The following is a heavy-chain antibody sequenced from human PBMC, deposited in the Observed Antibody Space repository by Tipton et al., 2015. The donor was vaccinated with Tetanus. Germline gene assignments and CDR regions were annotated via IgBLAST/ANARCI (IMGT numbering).Heavy chain of an antibody. D-gene: IGHD3-3*01. J-gene: IGHJ4*02. CDR3: ARANYDFPKKGPFDS. CDR1: GASVRGGSYY. Sequence: TLSLTCSVSGASVRGGSYYWNWIRQPPGKGLEWLAYISYSGSTNSNYSLKSRITISRDPSKNQFSQKLASVTAADTAVYYCARANYDFPKKGPFDSWGQGTLVIVSS. CDR2: ISYSGST. V-gene: IGHV4-61*01.